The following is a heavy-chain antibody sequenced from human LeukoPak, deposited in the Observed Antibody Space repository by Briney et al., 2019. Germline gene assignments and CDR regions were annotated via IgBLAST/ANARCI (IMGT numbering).Heavy chain of an antibody. CDR3: ARDSSSSYSDAFDI. CDR1: GYSISSGYY. J-gene: IGHJ3*02. V-gene: IGHV4-38-2*01. D-gene: IGHD6-13*01. CDR2: IYHSGST. Sequence: PSETLSLTCAVSGYSISSGYYWGWFRQPPGKGLEWIVSIYHSGSTYYNPSLKSRVTISVDTSKNQFSLKLSSVTAADTAVYYCARDSSSSYSDAFDIWGQGTMVTVSS.